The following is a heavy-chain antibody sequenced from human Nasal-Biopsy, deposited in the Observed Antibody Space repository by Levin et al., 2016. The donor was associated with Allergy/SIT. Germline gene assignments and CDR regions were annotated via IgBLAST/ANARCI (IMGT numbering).Heavy chain of an antibody. V-gene: IGHV1-18*01. D-gene: IGHD2-2*01. CDR2: ISTSNGNT. CDR3: ARAAGVVVVPPVLGRPSHREFDP. Sequence: ASVKVSCKASDYTFTSYGISWVRQAPGQGLEWLGWISTSNGNTWYAQRFQGRLTMTTDTSTSTAYMELRSLRSDDTAVYYCARAAGVVVVPPVLGRPSHREFDPWGQGTLVTVSS. J-gene: IGHJ5*02. CDR1: DYTFTSYG.